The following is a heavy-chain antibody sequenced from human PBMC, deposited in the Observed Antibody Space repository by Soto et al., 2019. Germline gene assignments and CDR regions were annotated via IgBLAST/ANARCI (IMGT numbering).Heavy chain of an antibody. CDR1: GGSISSGGYY. Sequence: QVQLQESGPGLVKPSQTLSLTCTVSGGSISSGGYYWSWIRQHPGKGLEWIGYIYYSGSTYYNPSLHSRVIKSVDTSKNQFSLKLSSVTSADTAVYYCAGHTVSTGDYYYGMDVWGQGTTVTVSS. CDR2: IYYSGST. CDR3: AGHTVSTGDYYYGMDV. J-gene: IGHJ6*02. D-gene: IGHD4-17*01. V-gene: IGHV4-31*03.